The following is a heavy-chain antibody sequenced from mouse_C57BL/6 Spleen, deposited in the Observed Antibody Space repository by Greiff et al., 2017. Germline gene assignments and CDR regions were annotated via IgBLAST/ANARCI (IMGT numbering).Heavy chain of an antibody. CDR3: ARSYHYGNYDV. D-gene: IGHD1-1*02. J-gene: IGHJ1*03. CDR1: GYTFTDYY. Sequence: VKLVESGAELVRPGASVKLSCKASGYTFTDYYINWVKQRPGQGLEWIARIYPGSGNTYYNEKFKGKATLTAEKSSSTAYMQLSSLTSEDSAVYFCARSYHYGNYDVWGTGTTVTVSS. CDR2: IYPGSGNT. V-gene: IGHV1-76*01.